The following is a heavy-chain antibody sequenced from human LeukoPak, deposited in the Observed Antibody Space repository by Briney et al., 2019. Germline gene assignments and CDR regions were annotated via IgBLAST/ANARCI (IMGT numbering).Heavy chain of an antibody. CDR2: IYTSGST. CDR1: GGXISSYY. CDR3: ARDNRRAFDY. D-gene: IGHD1-14*01. V-gene: IGHV4-4*07. J-gene: IGHJ4*02. Sequence: PSETLSLTCSVSGGXISSYYCSWIRQPAGKGQEWIGRIYTSGSTNYNPSLKSRVTMSVDTSKNQFSLKLSSVTAADTAVYYCARDNRRAFDYWGQGTLVTVSS.